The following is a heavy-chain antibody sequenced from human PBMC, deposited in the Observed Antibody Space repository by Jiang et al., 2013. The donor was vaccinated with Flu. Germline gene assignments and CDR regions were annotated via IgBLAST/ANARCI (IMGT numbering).Heavy chain of an antibody. CDR1: GGSFSGYY. Sequence: LLKPSETLSLTCAVYGGSFSGYYWSWVRQPPGKGLEWIGEINHSGSTNYNPSLKSRVTISVDTSKNQFSLKLSSVTAADTAVYYCARGGDIVVVPAAIDPPRVDYWGQGTLVTVSS. J-gene: IGHJ4*02. V-gene: IGHV4-34*01. CDR2: INHSGST. CDR3: ARGGDIVVVPAAIDPPRVDY. D-gene: IGHD2-2*02.